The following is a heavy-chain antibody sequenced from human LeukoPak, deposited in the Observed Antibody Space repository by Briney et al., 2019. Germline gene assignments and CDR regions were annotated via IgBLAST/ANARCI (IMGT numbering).Heavy chain of an antibody. J-gene: IGHJ4*02. CDR3: ARVTHNYYDSSGILYYFDY. Sequence: ASVKVPCKASGYTFTGYYMHWVRQAPGQGLEWMGWINPNSGGTNYAQKFQGRVTMTRDTSISTAYMELSRLRSDDTAVYYCARVTHNYYDSSGILYYFDYWGQGTLVTVSS. CDR1: GYTFTGYY. D-gene: IGHD3-22*01. CDR2: INPNSGGT. V-gene: IGHV1-2*02.